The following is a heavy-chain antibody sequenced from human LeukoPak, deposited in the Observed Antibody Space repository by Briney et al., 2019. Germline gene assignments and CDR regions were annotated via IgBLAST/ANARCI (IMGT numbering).Heavy chain of an antibody. CDR1: GGSISSSSYY. CDR3: EAIYYGSGLLDY. V-gene: IGHV4-39*01. Sequence: SETLSLTCTVSGGSISSSSYYWGWIRQPPGKGLEWIGSIYYSGSTYYNPSLKSRVTISVDTSKNQFSLKLSSVTAADTAVYYCEAIYYGSGLLDYWCQGTLVTVSS. D-gene: IGHD3-10*01. J-gene: IGHJ4*02. CDR2: IYYSGST.